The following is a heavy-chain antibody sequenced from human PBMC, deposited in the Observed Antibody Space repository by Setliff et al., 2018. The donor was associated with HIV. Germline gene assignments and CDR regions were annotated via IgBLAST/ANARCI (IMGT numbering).Heavy chain of an antibody. CDR2: IHQSGTA. CDR3: ARQVGEGKWYLDS. D-gene: IGHD1-26*01. J-gene: IGHJ4*01. CDR1: GGSISSGGPGYY. Sequence: LETLSLTCTVSGGSISSGGPGYYWGWIRQPPGKGLEWIAIIHQSGTAHKRPSLKSRVTISIDTSENLFSLKLSGVTAADTAIYYCARQVGEGKWYLDSWGHGTLVTVSS. V-gene: IGHV4-39*01.